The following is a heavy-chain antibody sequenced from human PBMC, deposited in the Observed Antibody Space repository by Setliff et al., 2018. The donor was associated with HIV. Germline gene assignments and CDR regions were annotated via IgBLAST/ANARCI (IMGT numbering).Heavy chain of an antibody. CDR3: ARGLTAPAAAGS. D-gene: IGHD6-13*01. Sequence: PSETLSLTCSVSGYSLSSASYWGWIRPSPEKGLEWIGSISLSGSTYYNPSLQSRVTISIDMSKNHFSLNLKSVTAADTAIYYCARGLTAPAAAGSWGQGMLVTVSS. J-gene: IGHJ5*02. CDR1: GYSLSSASY. V-gene: IGHV4-38-2*02. CDR2: ISLSGST.